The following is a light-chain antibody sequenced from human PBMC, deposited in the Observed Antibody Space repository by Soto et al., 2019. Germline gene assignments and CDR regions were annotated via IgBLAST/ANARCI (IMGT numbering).Light chain of an antibody. CDR1: SSNIGAGYD. CDR3: QSYDSSLSADV. J-gene: IGLJ1*01. Sequence: QSALAQPPSVSGAPGQKVTISCTGSSSNIGAGYDLHWYQQLPGTAPKLLLYGNINRPSGVPDRFSGSKSGTSASLAITGLQAEDEADYYCQSYDSSLSADVFGTGTKVTVL. CDR2: GNI. V-gene: IGLV1-40*01.